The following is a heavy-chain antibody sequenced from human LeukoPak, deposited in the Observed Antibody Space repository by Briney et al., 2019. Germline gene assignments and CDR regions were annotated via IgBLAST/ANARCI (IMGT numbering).Heavy chain of an antibody. J-gene: IGHJ4*02. D-gene: IGHD2-21*01. CDR1: GYTFTSYG. V-gene: IGHV1-18*01. Sequence: GASVKVSCKASGYTFTSYGISWVRQAPGQGLEWMGWISAYNGNTNYAQKLQGRVTMTTDTSTSTAYMELRSLRSDDTAVYYCARDRGSFSFSGRCPHNAYCGGLINDYWGQGILVTVSS. CDR3: ARDRGSFSFSGRCPHNAYCGGLINDY. CDR2: ISAYNGNT.